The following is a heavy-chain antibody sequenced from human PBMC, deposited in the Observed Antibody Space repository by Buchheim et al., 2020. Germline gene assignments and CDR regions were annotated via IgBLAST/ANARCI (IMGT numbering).Heavy chain of an antibody. CDR2: IYWDDDK. D-gene: IGHD3-3*01. CDR1: GFSLSTNGVG. Sequence: QITLKESGPTLVKPTQTLTLTCSFSGFSLSTNGVGVGWIRQPPGKALEWLAVIYWDDDKRYNPSLKNSLTITKETSKNQAVLTMTTMDPVDTATYYCARCADFWSASYFVEYWGQGTL. V-gene: IGHV2-5*02. J-gene: IGHJ4*02. CDR3: ARCADFWSASYFVEY.